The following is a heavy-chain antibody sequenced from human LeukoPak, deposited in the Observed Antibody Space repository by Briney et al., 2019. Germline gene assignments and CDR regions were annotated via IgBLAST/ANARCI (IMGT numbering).Heavy chain of an antibody. J-gene: IGHJ3*02. Sequence: PSDTLSLTCAVYGGSVSGYYWSWIRQPPGKGLEWIGEINDSGSTNYNPSLRSRVTMSVDTSKNQFSLNLSSVTAADTAVYYCARQPLNCTSTSCYAFDIWGQGTMVTVSS. CDR3: ARQPLNCTSTSCYAFDI. V-gene: IGHV4-34*01. CDR2: INDSGST. CDR1: GGSVSGYY. D-gene: IGHD2-2*01.